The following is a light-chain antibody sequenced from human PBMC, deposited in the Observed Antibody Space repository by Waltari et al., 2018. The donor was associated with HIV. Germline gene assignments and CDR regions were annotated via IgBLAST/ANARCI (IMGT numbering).Light chain of an antibody. CDR1: QSLLHSNGYNC. CDR3: MQALQTPPT. Sequence: IVMTQSPLSLPVTPGEPASISCSSSQSLLHSNGYNCLDWYLQKPGQSPQLLIYLGSNRASGVPDRFSGSGSGTDFTLNISRMEAEDVGVYYCMQALQTPPTFGQGTKLEIK. V-gene: IGKV2-28*01. J-gene: IGKJ2*01. CDR2: LGS.